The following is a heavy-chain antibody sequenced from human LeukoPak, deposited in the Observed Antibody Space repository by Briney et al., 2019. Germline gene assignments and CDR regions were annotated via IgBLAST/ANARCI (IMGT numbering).Heavy chain of an antibody. V-gene: IGHV3-7*01. D-gene: IGHD6-13*01. CDR2: IRQDGSEK. CDR3: ARDGTAAGLYFDL. Sequence: GGSLRLSCEVSGFTFTDYWMNWVRQAPGKGPEWVASIRQDGSEKTYVDSVKGRFTISRDNTKNSLSLQLNGLRAEDTAVYYCARDGTAAGLYFDLWGQGALVTVSS. J-gene: IGHJ4*01. CDR1: GFTFTDYW.